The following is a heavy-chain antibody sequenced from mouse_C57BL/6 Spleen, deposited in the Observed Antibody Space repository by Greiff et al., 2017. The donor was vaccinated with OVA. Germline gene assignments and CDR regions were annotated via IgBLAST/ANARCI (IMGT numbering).Heavy chain of an antibody. CDR2: ISDVGSYT. CDR1: GFTFSSYA. Sequence: EVHLVESGGGLVKPGGSLKLSCAASGFTFSSYAMSWVRQTPEKRLEWVATISDVGSYTYYPDNVKGRFTISRDNAKNNLYLQMSHLKSEDTAMYYCAREGDYGSSYWYFDVWGTGTTVTVSS. CDR3: AREGDYGSSYWYFDV. D-gene: IGHD1-1*01. V-gene: IGHV5-4*01. J-gene: IGHJ1*03.